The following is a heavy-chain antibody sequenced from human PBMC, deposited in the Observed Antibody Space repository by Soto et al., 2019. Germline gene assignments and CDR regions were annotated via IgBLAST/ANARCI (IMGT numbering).Heavy chain of an antibody. D-gene: IGHD6-6*01. CDR2: IYWDDDK. Sequence: GPTLVNPTQTLTLTCTFAGLSHSSRGVGVRSILHPPGKALEWLALIYWDDDKRYSPSLKSRLTITKDTSKNQVVLTMTNMDPVDTATYYCARNNEYSSSGRDYYYYYGMDVWGQGT. J-gene: IGHJ6*02. CDR3: ARNNEYSSSGRDYYYYYGMDV. V-gene: IGHV2-5*02. CDR1: GLSHSSRGVG.